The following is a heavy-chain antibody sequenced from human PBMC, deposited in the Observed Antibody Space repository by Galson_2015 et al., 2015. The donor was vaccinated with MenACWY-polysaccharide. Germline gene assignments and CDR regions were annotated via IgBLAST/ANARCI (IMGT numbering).Heavy chain of an antibody. CDR1: GYDFTTYW. CDR2: IYPGDSDS. V-gene: IGHV5-51*01. J-gene: IGHJ6*03. CDR3: ARLTGPYSYYFYYMDV. Sequence: QSGAEVKKPGEFLKISCKGSGYDFTTYWIAWVRQMPGKGLEWMGIIYPGDSDSTYSPSFQGQVTFSVDKSIPTASLQWASLKASDTAIYYCARLTGPYSYYFYYMDVWGKGTTVTVSS. D-gene: IGHD3-9*01.